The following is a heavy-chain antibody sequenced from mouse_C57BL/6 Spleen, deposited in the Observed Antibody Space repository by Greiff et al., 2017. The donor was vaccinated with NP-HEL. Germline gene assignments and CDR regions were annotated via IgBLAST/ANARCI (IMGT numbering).Heavy chain of an antibody. CDR2: IYPRSGNT. V-gene: IGHV1-81*01. CDR3: ARLELGEGFAD. Sequence: QVQLQQSGAELARPGASVKLSCKASGYTFTSYGISWVKQRTGQGLEWIGEIYPRSGNTYYNEKFKGKATLTADKSSSTAYMELRSLTSEDSAVYFCARLELGEGFADWGQGTLVTVSA. CDR1: GYTFTSYG. D-gene: IGHD4-1*01. J-gene: IGHJ3*01.